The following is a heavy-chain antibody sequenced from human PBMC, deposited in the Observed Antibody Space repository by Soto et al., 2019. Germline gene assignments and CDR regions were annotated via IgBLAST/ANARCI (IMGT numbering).Heavy chain of an antibody. J-gene: IGHJ4*02. V-gene: IGHV3-74*01. CDR1: GFTFSSYW. CDR3: ASFEAAAIYFDY. D-gene: IGHD2-2*01. Sequence: SLRLSCAASGFTFSSYWMHWVRQAPGKGLVWVSRINSDGSSTSYADSVKGRFTISRDNAKNTLYLQMNSLRAEDTAVYYCASFEAAAIYFDYWGQGTLVTVSS. CDR2: INSDGSST.